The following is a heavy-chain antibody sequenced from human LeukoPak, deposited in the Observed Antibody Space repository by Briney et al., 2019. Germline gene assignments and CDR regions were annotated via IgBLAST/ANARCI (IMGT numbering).Heavy chain of an antibody. V-gene: IGHV4-39*07. CDR3: ARDGAQGALVVVNAFDI. CDR2: IYYSGST. Sequence: SETLSLTCTVSGGSISSSSYYWGWIRQPPGKGLEWIGSIYYSGSTYYNPSLKSRVTISVDTSKNQFSLKLSSVTAADTAVYYCARDGAQGALVVVNAFDIWGQGTMVTVSS. CDR1: GGSISSSSYY. D-gene: IGHD3-22*01. J-gene: IGHJ3*02.